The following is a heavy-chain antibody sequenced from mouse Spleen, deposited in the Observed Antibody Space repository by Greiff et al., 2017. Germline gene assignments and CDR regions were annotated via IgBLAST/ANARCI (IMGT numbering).Heavy chain of an antibody. CDR3: TRRGTMITTLGAMDY. CDR1: GYTFTDYE. CDR2: IDPETGGT. J-gene: IGHJ4*01. Sequence: QVQLKQSGAELVRPGASVTLSCKASGYTFTDYEMHWVKQTPVHGLEWIGAIDPETGGTAYNQKFKGKAILTADKSSSTAYMELRSLTSEDSAVYYCTRRGTMITTLGAMDYWGQGTSVTVSS. V-gene: IGHV1-15*01. D-gene: IGHD2-4*01.